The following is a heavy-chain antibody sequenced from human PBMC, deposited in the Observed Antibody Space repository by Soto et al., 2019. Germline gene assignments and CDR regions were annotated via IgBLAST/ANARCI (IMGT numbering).Heavy chain of an antibody. J-gene: IGHJ4*02. CDR2: IIPNFGTA. CDR3: ATGTVAGTFDY. CDR1: GYTFTSYA. Sequence: ASVKVSCKASGYTFTSYAISWVRQAPGQGLEWMGGIIPNFGTANYAQKFQGRVTMTEDTSTDTAYMELSSLRSEDTAVYYCATGTVAGTFDYWGQGTLVTVSS. V-gene: IGHV1-69*06. D-gene: IGHD6-19*01.